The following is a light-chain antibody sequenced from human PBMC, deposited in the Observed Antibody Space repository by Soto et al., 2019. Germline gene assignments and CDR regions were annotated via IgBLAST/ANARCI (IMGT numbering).Light chain of an antibody. CDR3: QQYGSSYT. J-gene: IGKJ3*01. CDR1: QSVRNNY. V-gene: IGKV3-20*01. Sequence: EIVLTQSPGTLSLSPGERATLSCRASQSVRNNYLAWYQQQPGQAPRLLIYGTSTSDTGIPDRFSGSGSGTDFTLTISRLEPEDVAVYYCQQYGSSYTFGPGTKVEIK. CDR2: GTS.